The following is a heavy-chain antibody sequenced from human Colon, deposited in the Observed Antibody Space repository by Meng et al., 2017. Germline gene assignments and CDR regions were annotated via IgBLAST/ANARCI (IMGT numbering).Heavy chain of an antibody. D-gene: IGHD7-27*01. CDR3: ARARELWGRPLPSPFDY. J-gene: IGHJ4*02. Sequence: QITLKESGPTLVKPTQTLTLICSLSGFALSGVTVAWIRQPPGKALECLAVIYWDDDKRYRPSLESRLTITKDTSKNQVVLTMTNVDPVDTATYYCARARELWGRPLPSPFDYWGPETLVTVSS. CDR2: IYWDDDK. V-gene: IGHV2-5*02. CDR1: GFALSGVT.